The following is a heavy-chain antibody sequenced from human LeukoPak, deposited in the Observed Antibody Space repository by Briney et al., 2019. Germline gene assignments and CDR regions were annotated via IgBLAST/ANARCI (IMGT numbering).Heavy chain of an antibody. CDR3: ARAGRSMNGGNFDY. CDR2: IYYSGST. CDR1: GGSISSYY. D-gene: IGHD4-23*01. J-gene: IGHJ4*02. V-gene: IGHV4-59*01. Sequence: SETLSLTCTVSGGSISSYYWSWIRQPPGKELEWIGYIYYSGSTNYNPSLKSRVTISVDTSKNQFSLKLSSVTAADTAVYYCARAGRSMNGGNFDYWGQGTLVTVSS.